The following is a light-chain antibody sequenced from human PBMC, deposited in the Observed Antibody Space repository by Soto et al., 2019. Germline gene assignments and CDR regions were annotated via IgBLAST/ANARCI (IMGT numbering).Light chain of an antibody. CDR1: QNIDTF. V-gene: IGKV1-39*01. Sequence: DIQMTQSPSSLSASVGDSVTISCRSSQNIDTFLNWYQQKAGEAPKLLIRSSTTLQDGVPSRFTGSGSGTEFALTIRSLQPEDFASYYCQQSHSAPTFGQGTKV. J-gene: IGKJ1*01. CDR3: QQSHSAPT. CDR2: SST.